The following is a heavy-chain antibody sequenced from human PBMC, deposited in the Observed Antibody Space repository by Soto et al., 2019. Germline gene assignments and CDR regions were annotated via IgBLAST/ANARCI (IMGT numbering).Heavy chain of an antibody. Sequence: ASVNVSCKASGYTFTSYCISWVRQAPGQGLECMGWISAYNGNTNYAQKLQGRVTMTTDTSTSTAYMELSSLRSEDTAVYYCAETPFQTTVPLPTATGWFDPWGQGTLVTVSS. D-gene: IGHD4-17*01. CDR1: GYTFTSYC. CDR2: ISAYNGNT. V-gene: IGHV1-18*04. CDR3: AETPFQTTVPLPTATGWFDP. J-gene: IGHJ5*02.